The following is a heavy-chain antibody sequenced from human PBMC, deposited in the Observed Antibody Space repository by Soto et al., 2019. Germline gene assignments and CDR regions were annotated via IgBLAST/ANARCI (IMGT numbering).Heavy chain of an antibody. CDR2: ISGSGDST. CDR1: GFTFSSYA. V-gene: IGHV3-23*01. D-gene: IGHD6-19*01. J-gene: IGHJ4*02. Sequence: EVQLLESGGGLVQPGGSLRLSCAASGFTFSSYAMRWVRQAPVKGLEWVSAISGSGDSTYYADSVKGRFTIARDNTTTTRYVQMNSLTAEDTVVYYCARRGSGCGFDYWGQGTLVTVSS. CDR3: ARRGSGCGFDY.